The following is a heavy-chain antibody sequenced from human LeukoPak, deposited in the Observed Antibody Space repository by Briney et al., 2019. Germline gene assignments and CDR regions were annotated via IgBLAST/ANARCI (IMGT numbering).Heavy chain of an antibody. CDR3: ARDTGIAVAGSNY. CDR1: GFTVSSNY. V-gene: IGHV3-53*01. D-gene: IGHD6-19*01. Sequence: PGGSLRLSCAASGFTVSSNYMSWVRQAPGKGLEWVSVIYSGGSTYYADSVKGRFTISRDNSKNTLYLQMNSLRAEDTAAYYCARDTGIAVAGSNYWGQGTLVTVSS. CDR2: IYSGGST. J-gene: IGHJ4*02.